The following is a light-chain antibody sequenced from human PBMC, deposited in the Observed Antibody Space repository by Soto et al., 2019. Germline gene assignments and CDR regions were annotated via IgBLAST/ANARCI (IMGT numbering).Light chain of an antibody. V-gene: IGKV3-20*01. Sequence: EIVLSQSPGSLSLSPGERATLSCRASQSVRSGSLAWYHQKPGQAPRLLIFGVSSRATDIPYRFSGSRSGTGFTLTISRLEPEDFAGYYCQQYDTSPWTFGQGTTGEVK. CDR3: QQYDTSPWT. CDR2: GVS. J-gene: IGKJ1*01. CDR1: QSVRSGS.